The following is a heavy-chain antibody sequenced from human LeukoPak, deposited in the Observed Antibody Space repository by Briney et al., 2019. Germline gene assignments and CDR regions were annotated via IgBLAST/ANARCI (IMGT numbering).Heavy chain of an antibody. CDR3: ARGGGLSYYFDY. V-gene: IGHV4-59*01. D-gene: IGHD2-15*01. J-gene: IGHJ4*02. CDR1: SGSITGYY. Sequence: PSETLSLTCSVSSGSITGYYWSRIRHPPGEGLEWIGTIYYSGGTNYNPSLKSRVTISVGTSKSQFSLKLNSVTAADTAVYYCARGGGLSYYFDYWGQGILVTVSS. CDR2: IYYSGGT.